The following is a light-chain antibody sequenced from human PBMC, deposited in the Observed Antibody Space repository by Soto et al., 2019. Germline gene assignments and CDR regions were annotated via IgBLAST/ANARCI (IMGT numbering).Light chain of an antibody. V-gene: IGLV1-44*01. CDR1: SSNIGGNT. CDR3: AAWDASLKGWV. J-gene: IGLJ3*02. Sequence: QSVLTQPPSASGTPGQRVTLSCSGSSSNIGGNTVNWYQQLPGTAPKLLIYSNDQRPSGVPDRFSGSKSGTSASLAISGLQSEDEADYYCAAWDASLKGWVFGGGTKLTVL. CDR2: SND.